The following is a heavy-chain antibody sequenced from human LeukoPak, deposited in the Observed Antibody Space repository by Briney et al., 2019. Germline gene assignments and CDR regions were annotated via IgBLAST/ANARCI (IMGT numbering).Heavy chain of an antibody. CDR3: ARDQFYGSAY. D-gene: IGHD4-17*01. J-gene: IGHJ4*02. Sequence: GGSLRLSCTVSGFTFSSYWMSWVRQAPGEGLEWVANIKQEGSEKYYVNSVKGRFTISRDNAKNSLYLQMNSLRAEDTAVYYCARDQFYGSAYWGQAPLVTVSS. V-gene: IGHV3-7*01. CDR1: GFTFSSYW. CDR2: IKQEGSEK.